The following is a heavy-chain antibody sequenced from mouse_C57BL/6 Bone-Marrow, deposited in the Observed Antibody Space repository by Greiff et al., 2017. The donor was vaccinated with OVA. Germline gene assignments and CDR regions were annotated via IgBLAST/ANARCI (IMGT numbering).Heavy chain of an antibody. V-gene: IGHV7-3*01. D-gene: IGHD1-1*01. CDR2: IRNKANGYTT. CDR3: ARSYYYGSSFAWFAY. J-gene: IGHJ3*01. Sequence: EVKLEESGGGLVQPGGSLSLSCAASGFTFTDYYMSWVRQPPGKALEWLGFIRNKANGYTTEYSASVKGRFTISRDNSQSILYLQMNALRAEDSATYYCARSYYYGSSFAWFAYWGQGTLVTVSA. CDR1: GFTFTDYY.